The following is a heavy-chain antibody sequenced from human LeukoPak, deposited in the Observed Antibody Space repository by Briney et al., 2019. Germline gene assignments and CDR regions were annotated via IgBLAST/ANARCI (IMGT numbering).Heavy chain of an antibody. D-gene: IGHD1-26*01. CDR2: ISSSDNTI. CDR1: GFTFSSYE. CDR3: ARALVGATGVAFDI. V-gene: IGHV3-48*03. J-gene: IGHJ3*02. Sequence: GGSLRLSCAASGFTFSSYEMHWLRQAPGKGLEWVSYISSSDNTIYYADSAKGRFTISRDNAKNSLYLQMNSLRAQDTAVYYCARALVGATGVAFDIWGQGTMVTVSS.